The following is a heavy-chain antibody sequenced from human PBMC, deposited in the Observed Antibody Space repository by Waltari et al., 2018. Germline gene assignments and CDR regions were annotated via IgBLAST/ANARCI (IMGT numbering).Heavy chain of an antibody. CDR2: INPNSGGT. V-gene: IGHV1-2*02. J-gene: IGHJ5*02. Sequence: QVQLVQSGAEVKKPGASVKVSCKASGYTFTGYYMHWVRQAPGQGLEWMGWINPNSGGTNYAQKFQGRVTMTRDTSISTAYMELSRLRSDDTAVYYCAREYTIFGVVIMTRPYNWFDPWGQGTLVTVSS. CDR1: GYTFTGYY. CDR3: AREYTIFGVVIMTRPYNWFDP. D-gene: IGHD3-3*01.